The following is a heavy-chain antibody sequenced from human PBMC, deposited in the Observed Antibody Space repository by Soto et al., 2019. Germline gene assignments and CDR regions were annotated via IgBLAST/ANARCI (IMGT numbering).Heavy chain of an antibody. V-gene: IGHV4-4*02. CDR1: GGSIRSNNW. D-gene: IGHD1-26*01. J-gene: IGHJ4*02. Sequence: QVQLQESGPGLVKPSGTLSLTCAVSGGSIRSNNWWSWVRQPPGKGLEWIGEIFHSGSTYYNPSLKARVTISVDKSKNQFSLKLSSVTAVDTAVYYFARVYSGSYSDYWGQGTLVTVSS. CDR2: IFHSGST. CDR3: ARVYSGSYSDY.